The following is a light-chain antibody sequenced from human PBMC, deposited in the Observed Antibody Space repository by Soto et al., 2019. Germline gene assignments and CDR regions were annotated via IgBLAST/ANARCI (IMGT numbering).Light chain of an antibody. CDR2: DAS. CDR3: QQYDNLLMYT. J-gene: IGKJ2*01. CDR1: QDISND. V-gene: IGKV1-33*01. Sequence: DIQMSQSPSSLSASVGDRVTITCQASQDISNDLNWYQQKPGKAPKLLIYDASNLETGVPSRFSGSGSGTDFTFTISSLQPDDIATYYCQQYDNLLMYTFGQGTKLEIK.